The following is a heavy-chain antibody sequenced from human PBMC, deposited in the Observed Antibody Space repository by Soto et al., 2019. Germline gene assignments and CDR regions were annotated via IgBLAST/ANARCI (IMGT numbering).Heavy chain of an antibody. J-gene: IGHJ4*02. Sequence: PGGSMRLSCAASGFTFSSYEMNWVRQAPGKGLEWVSYISASGSTIYYADSVKGRFTISRDNARNSLYLQMNSLRAEDTAVYYCARMWGGYSGYNYGADSWGQGTLVTVSS. CDR3: ARMWGGYSGYNYGADS. V-gene: IGHV3-48*03. CDR2: ISASGSTI. D-gene: IGHD5-18*01. CDR1: GFTFSSYE.